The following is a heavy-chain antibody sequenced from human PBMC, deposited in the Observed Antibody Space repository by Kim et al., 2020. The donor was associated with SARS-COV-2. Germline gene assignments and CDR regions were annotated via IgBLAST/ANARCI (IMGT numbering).Heavy chain of an antibody. D-gene: IGHD3-9*01. CDR2: ITPIGGFT. CDR3: ARDNIDWSFDY. J-gene: IGHJ4*02. CDR1: GYTFTSHK. V-gene: IGHV1-46*01. Sequence: ASVKVSCKASGYTFTSHKIHWVRQAPGQGLEWMGIITPIGGFTNYAQKFQGRVSMTRDMSTSTVDMELSSLRSEDTAVYYCARDNIDWSFDYWGQGALVTVS.